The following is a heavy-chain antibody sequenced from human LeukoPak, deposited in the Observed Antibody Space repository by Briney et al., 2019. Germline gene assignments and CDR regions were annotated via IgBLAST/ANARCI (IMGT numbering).Heavy chain of an antibody. Sequence: PGGYLRLPCAASGFTFSSYAMSWVRQAPGKGLEWVSAISGSGGSTYYADSVKGRFTISRDNSKNTLYLQMNSLRAEDTAVYYCAKVGPVQQQLSAFDIWGQGTMVTVSS. CDR2: ISGSGGST. V-gene: IGHV3-23*01. D-gene: IGHD6-13*01. J-gene: IGHJ3*02. CDR1: GFTFSSYA. CDR3: AKVGPVQQQLSAFDI.